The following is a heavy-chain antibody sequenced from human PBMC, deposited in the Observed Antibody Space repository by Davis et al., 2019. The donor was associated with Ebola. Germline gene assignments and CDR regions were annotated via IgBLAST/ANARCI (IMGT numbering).Heavy chain of an antibody. CDR2: VSGSSSYI. CDR3: ASSITGRPY. D-gene: IGHD1-20*01. J-gene: IGHJ4*02. V-gene: IGHV3-21*01. CDR1: GFTFSNYN. Sequence: GESLKISCAASGFTFSNYNMNWVRQAPGKGLEWVSSVSGSSSYIYYADSVKGRFTISRDNAKNSLFLQMNSLRAEDTAVYYCASSITGRPYWGQGTLVTVSS.